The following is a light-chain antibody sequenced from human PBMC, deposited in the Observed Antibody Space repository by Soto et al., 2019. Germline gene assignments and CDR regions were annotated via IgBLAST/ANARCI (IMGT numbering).Light chain of an antibody. J-gene: IGKJ1*01. V-gene: IGKV3-15*01. CDR3: QQYNSWPRT. CDR1: QSVNSH. Sequence: EIVMTQSPATLSGSPGERATLSCRASQSVNSHLAWYHQKPGQAPRLLIYGASTRATGIPARFSGSGSGTEFTLTISSLQPEDFAAYFCQQYNSWPRTFGQGIKVEVK. CDR2: GAS.